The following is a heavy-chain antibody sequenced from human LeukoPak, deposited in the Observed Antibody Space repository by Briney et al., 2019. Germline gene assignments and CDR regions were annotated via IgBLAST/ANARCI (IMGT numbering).Heavy chain of an antibody. D-gene: IGHD5-24*01. CDR2: IIPIFGTA. Sequence: SVRVSCKASGGTFSSYAISWVRQAPGQGLEWMGRIIPIFGTANYAQKFQGRVTITTDESTSTAYMELSSLRSEDTAVYYCARDTGGMATITFYFDYWGQGTLVTVSS. J-gene: IGHJ4*02. CDR1: GGTFSSYA. CDR3: ARDTGGMATITFYFDY. V-gene: IGHV1-69*05.